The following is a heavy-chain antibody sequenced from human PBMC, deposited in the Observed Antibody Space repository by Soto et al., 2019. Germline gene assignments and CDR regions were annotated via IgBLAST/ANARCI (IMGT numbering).Heavy chain of an antibody. V-gene: IGHV1-2*04. Sequence: ASVYVSCKASGYTFTGYYMHWVRQAPGQGLEWMGWINPNSGGTNYAQKFQGWVTMTRDTSISTAYMELSRLRSDDTAVYYCARDSPLGYCSGGSCYSLAFDYWGQGTLVTVSS. CDR3: ARDSPLGYCSGGSCYSLAFDY. D-gene: IGHD2-15*01. CDR1: GYTFTGYY. J-gene: IGHJ4*02. CDR2: INPNSGGT.